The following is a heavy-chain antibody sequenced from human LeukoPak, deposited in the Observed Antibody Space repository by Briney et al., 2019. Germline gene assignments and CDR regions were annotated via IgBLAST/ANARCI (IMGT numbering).Heavy chain of an antibody. J-gene: IGHJ4*02. Sequence: SVKVSCKASGGTFSSYAISWVLQAPGHGLEWMGRIIPIFGTANYAQKFQGRVTITTDESTSTAYMELSSLRSEDTAMCYCARVLGYCSGGRCNYYFDYWGQGTLVTVSS. CDR1: GGTFSSYA. CDR3: ARVLGYCSGGRCNYYFDY. CDR2: IIPIFGTA. D-gene: IGHD2-15*01. V-gene: IGHV1-69*05.